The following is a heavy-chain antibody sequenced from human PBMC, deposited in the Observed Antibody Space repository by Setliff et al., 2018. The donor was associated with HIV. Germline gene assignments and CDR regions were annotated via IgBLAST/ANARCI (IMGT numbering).Heavy chain of an antibody. CDR2: IQSKTDGEST. CDR1: GFTFTNAW. V-gene: IGHV3-15*01. CDR3: AKLKEKWLSPILQNFFDP. Sequence: GGSLRLSCAASGFTFTNAWMSWVRQAPGKGLEWVGRIQSKTDGESTDYAAPVKGRFTISRDYSKNTLFLQMNSLKAEDTAMYYCAKLKEKWLSPILQNFFDPWGQGTLVTVSS. D-gene: IGHD3-22*01. J-gene: IGHJ5*02.